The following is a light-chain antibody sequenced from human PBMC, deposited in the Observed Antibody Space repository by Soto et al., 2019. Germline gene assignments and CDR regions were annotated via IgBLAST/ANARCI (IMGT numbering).Light chain of an antibody. CDR2: AAS. J-gene: IGKJ4*01. Sequence: DMQMTQSPSSLSASVGDRVTITCRASQSIATYLNWYRQKPGKAPKLLIYAASSLRSGVPSRFSGSGSETEFTLSISSLQPEDFATYFCQQIYSAPLTFGGGTKV. V-gene: IGKV1-39*01. CDR3: QQIYSAPLT. CDR1: QSIATY.